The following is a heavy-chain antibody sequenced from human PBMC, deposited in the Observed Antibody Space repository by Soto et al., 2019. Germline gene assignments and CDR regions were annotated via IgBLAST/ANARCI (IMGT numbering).Heavy chain of an antibody. CDR1: CSTFPSYG. D-gene: IGHD3-22*01. CDR2: ISAYNGNT. J-gene: IGHJ6*02. V-gene: IGHV1-18*04. Sequence: ASVQVSSKARCSTFPSYGISWLRQAPGQGLEWMGWISAYNGNTNYAQKLQGRVTMTTDTSTSTAYMELRSLRSDDTAVYYCARDLLDYYDSSGYYYRDYYYYGMDVWGQGTTVTVS. CDR3: ARDLLDYYDSSGYYYRDYYYYGMDV.